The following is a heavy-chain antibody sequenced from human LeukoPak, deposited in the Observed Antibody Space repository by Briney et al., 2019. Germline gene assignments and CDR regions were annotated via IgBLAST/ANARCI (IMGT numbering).Heavy chain of an antibody. V-gene: IGHV4-34*01. Sequence: PSETLSLTCAVYGGSFSGYYWSWIRQPPGKGLERIGEINHSGSTNYNPSLKSRVTISVDTSKNQFSLKLSSVTAADTAVYYCARTYYDFWSGYLYYFDYWGQGTLVTVSS. CDR2: INHSGST. CDR3: ARTYYDFWSGYLYYFDY. J-gene: IGHJ4*02. CDR1: GGSFSGYY. D-gene: IGHD3-3*01.